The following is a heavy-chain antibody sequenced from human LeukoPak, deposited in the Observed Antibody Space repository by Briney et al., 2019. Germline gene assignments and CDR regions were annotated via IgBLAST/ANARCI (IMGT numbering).Heavy chain of an antibody. CDR2: ISAYDGYT. V-gene: IGHV1-18*04. CDR3: ARVSGSIVARLAWFDS. CDR1: GYTFTGYY. D-gene: IGHD6-6*01. Sequence: ASVKVSCKASGYTFTGYYLHWVRQAPGQGLEWMGWISAYDGYTNHAQKLQGRVTMTTDSSTSTAYMELRSLRSDDTAVYYCARVSGSIVARLAWFDSWGQGTLVTVSS. J-gene: IGHJ5*01.